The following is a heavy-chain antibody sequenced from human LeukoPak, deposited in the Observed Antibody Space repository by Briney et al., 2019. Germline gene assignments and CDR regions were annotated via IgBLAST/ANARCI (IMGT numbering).Heavy chain of an antibody. V-gene: IGHV3-23*01. D-gene: IGHD2-8*01. Sequence: GGSLRLSCAASGFTFSSYAMSWVRQAPGKGLEWVSAISGSGGSTYYADSVKGRFTISRDDSKNTLYLQMNSLRAEDTAVYYCAKVALMGLYAYYMDVWGKGTTVTVSS. CDR1: GFTFSSYA. CDR2: ISGSGGST. J-gene: IGHJ6*03. CDR3: AKVALMGLYAYYMDV.